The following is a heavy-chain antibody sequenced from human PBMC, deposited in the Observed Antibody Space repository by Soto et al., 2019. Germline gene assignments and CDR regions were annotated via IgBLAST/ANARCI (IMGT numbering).Heavy chain of an antibody. CDR2: ISSSGEIV. D-gene: IGHD3-3*01. J-gene: IGHJ4*02. V-gene: IGHV3-11*01. Sequence: QVQLVESGGGLVKPGGSLRLSCTASGFIFSDYYMNWIRLAPGKGPEWVSFISSSGEIVSYADSVRGRFTISRDNGKYSLYLQMSSLTADDTAIYYCARANIDRKVLRFLESSSTPSFEYWGQGTLVTVSS. CDR1: GFIFSDYY. CDR3: ARANIDRKVLRFLESSSTPSFEY.